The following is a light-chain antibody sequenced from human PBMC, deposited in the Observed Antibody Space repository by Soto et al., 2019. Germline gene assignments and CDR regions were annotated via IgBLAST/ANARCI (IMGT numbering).Light chain of an antibody. J-gene: IGLJ1*01. V-gene: IGLV2-14*01. CDR3: SSYTTTSTYV. Sequence: QSALTQPASVSGSPGQSITISCTGTSSDVGGYDYVSWYQQHPGKAPKFMIYEVTNRPSGVPHRFSGSKSGNTASLTISGLQAEDEADYYCSSYTTTSTYVFGTGTKLTVL. CDR1: SSDVGGYDY. CDR2: EVT.